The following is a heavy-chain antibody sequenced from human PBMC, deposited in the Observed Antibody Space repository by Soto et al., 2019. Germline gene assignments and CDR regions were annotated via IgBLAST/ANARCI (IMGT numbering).Heavy chain of an antibody. V-gene: IGHV3-30*18. D-gene: IGHD3-3*01. CDR3: AKSGGTILESLLYHYYGMDV. Sequence: LRLSCAASGFTFSSYGMPWVRQAPGKGLEWVAVISYDGSNKYYADSVKGRFTISRDNSKNTLYLQMNSLRAEDTAVYYCAKSGGTILESLLYHYYGMDVWGQGTTVTVYS. J-gene: IGHJ6*02. CDR1: GFTFSSYG. CDR2: ISYDGSNK.